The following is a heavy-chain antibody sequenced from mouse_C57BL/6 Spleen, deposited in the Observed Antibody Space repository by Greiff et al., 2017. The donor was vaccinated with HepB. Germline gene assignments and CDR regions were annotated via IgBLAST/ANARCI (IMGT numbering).Heavy chain of an antibody. CDR1: GFTFSSYA. Sequence: EVQVVESGAGLVKPGGSLKLSCAASGFTFSSYAMSWVRQTPEKRLEWVAYISSGGDYIYYADTVKGRFTISRDNARNTLYLQMSSLKSEDTAMYYCTRDKDWDYWYFDVWGTGTTVTVSS. J-gene: IGHJ1*03. CDR2: ISSGGDYI. CDR3: TRDKDWDYWYFDV. D-gene: IGHD4-1*01. V-gene: IGHV5-9-1*02.